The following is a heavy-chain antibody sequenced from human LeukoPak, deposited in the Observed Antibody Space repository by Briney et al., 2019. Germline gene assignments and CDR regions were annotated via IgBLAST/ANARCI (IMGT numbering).Heavy chain of an antibody. D-gene: IGHD5-18*01. CDR3: AKDKRHTAMVDY. Sequence: GGSLRLSCAASGFTFSNYAMHWVRQAPGKGLEWVAVISYDGSNKYYADSVKGRFTISRDNSKNTLYLQMNSLRAEDTAVYYCAKDKRHTAMVDYWGQGTLVTVSS. CDR1: GFTFSNYA. V-gene: IGHV3-30*04. CDR2: ISYDGSNK. J-gene: IGHJ4*02.